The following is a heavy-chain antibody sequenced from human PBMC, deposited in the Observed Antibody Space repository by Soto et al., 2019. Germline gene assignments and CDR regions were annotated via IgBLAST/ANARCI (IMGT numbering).Heavy chain of an antibody. CDR1: GYTFTRNG. V-gene: IGHV1-3*04. Sequence: ASVKVSCKASGYTFTRNGMSWVRQAPGQSLEWMGWINTGNGDTKHSQKFQGRVTITRDTSAGTVYMQLSSLRLEDTAVYYCAREYSLAVLAPGYWGQGILVTVSS. CDR2: INTGNGDT. D-gene: IGHD2-8*02. J-gene: IGHJ4*02. CDR3: AREYSLAVLAPGY.